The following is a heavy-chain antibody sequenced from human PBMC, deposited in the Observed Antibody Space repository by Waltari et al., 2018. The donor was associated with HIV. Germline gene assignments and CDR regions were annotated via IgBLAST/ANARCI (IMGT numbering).Heavy chain of an antibody. CDR2: MNPDNGDA. CDR3: TKGRRGALFGDE. Sequence: QVQLVQSGAEIKKPRASVRISCKAFGYSFIDFDINWVRRPPGRGLEWVGWMNPDNGDAGYGHKFKGRFSLTKDTSTDTAYIDVDNLKSEDTAIYYCTKGRRGALFGDEWGQGTLVTVSS. D-gene: IGHD3-3*01. CDR1: GYSFIDFD. J-gene: IGHJ4*02. V-gene: IGHV1-8*02.